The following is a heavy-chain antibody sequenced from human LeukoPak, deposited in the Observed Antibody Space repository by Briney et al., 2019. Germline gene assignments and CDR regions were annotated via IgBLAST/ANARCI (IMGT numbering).Heavy chain of an antibody. D-gene: IGHD3-16*01. CDR1: GFTVNNNH. CDR2: IQSGGST. CDR3: ARWAGVWGSYVDY. Sequence: PGGSLRLSCAASGFTVNNNHMSWVRQAPGKGLEWVSLIQSGGSTHYADSVKGRFTISRDNSKNTLYLQMNSLRAEDTAVYYCARWAGVWGSYVDYWGQGTLVTVSS. V-gene: IGHV3-66*01. J-gene: IGHJ4*02.